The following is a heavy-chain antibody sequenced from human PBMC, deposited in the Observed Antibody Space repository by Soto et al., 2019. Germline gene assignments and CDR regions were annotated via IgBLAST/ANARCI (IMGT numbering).Heavy chain of an antibody. CDR3: ASSVVVVPPTIRHYYYRVDV. V-gene: IGHV4-31*03. D-gene: IGHD2-2*02. CDR2: IYYSATT. CDR1: GGSISRGGYY. J-gene: IGHJ6*02. Sequence: SSETLSLTCTVSGGSISRGGYYWSWIRQHPGKGPEWIGYIYYSATTYYNPSLKSRVSISIDTSKNQFSLKLSSVTAADTAVYYCASSVVVVPPTIRHYYYRVDVWGQGTTVTVSS.